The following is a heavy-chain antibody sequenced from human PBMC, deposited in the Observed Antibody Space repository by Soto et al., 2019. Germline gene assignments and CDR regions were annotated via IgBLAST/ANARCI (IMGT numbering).Heavy chain of an antibody. CDR1: GFTFSSYA. J-gene: IGHJ4*02. Sequence: EVQLLESGGGLVQPGGSLRLSCAASGFTFSSYAMSWVRQAPGKGLEWVSAISSSSSYIYYADSVKGRFTISRDNAKKSLYLQMISLRAEDTAVYYCARDSPLAYCSSTSCLWSWGQGILVTVSS. CDR2: ISSSSSYI. D-gene: IGHD2-2*01. V-gene: IGHV3-21*01. CDR3: ARDSPLAYCSSTSCLWS.